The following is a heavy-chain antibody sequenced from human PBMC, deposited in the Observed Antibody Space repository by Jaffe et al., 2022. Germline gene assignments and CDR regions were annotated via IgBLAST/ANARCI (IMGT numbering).Heavy chain of an antibody. V-gene: IGHV4-61*02. J-gene: IGHJ3*02. CDR2: IYTSGST. CDR3: ARDVFGDDYGGNSEVWPENAFDI. CDR1: GGSISSGSYY. Sequence: QVQLQESGPGLVKPSQTLSLTCTVSGGSISSGSYYWSWIRQPAGKGLEWIGRIYTSGSTNYNPSLKSRVTISVDTSKNQFSLKLSSVTAADTAVYYCARDVFGDDYGGNSEVWPENAFDIWGQGTMVTVSS. D-gene: IGHD4-17*01.